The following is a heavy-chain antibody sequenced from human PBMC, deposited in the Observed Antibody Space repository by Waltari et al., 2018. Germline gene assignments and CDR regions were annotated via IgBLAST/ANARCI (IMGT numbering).Heavy chain of an antibody. J-gene: IGHJ5*02. V-gene: IGHV3-30-3*01. CDR1: GFTFSSYA. D-gene: IGHD2-2*01. Sequence: QVQLVESGGGVVQPGRSLRLSCAASGFTFSSYAMHWVRQAPGKGLEWVAVISYDGSNKYYADSVKGRFTISRDNSKNTLYLQMNSLRAEDTAVYYCARDSTSPRGWFDPWGQGTLVTVSS. CDR3: ARDSTSPRGWFDP. CDR2: ISYDGSNK.